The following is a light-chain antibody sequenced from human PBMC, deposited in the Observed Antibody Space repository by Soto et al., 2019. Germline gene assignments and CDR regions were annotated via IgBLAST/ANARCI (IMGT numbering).Light chain of an antibody. CDR3: MQGLRTPLT. J-gene: IGKJ4*01. CDR1: RSLLHINGQNY. CDR2: LGS. V-gene: IGKV2-28*01. Sequence: VMTQSPLSLPVTPGEPASISCRSSRSLLHINGQNYLDWYLQKPGQSPQLLIYLGSNRASGVPDRFSGSGSGTDFTLQISRVEAEDAGVYYFMQGLRTPLTFGGGTKLDIK.